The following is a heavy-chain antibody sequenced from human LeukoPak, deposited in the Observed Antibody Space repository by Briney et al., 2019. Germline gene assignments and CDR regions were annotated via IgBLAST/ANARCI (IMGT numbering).Heavy chain of an antibody. D-gene: IGHD6-19*01. CDR1: GGSFSGYS. CDR3: ARGRYSSGWYSRNVDAEYFQH. CDR2: IRHSGST. J-gene: IGHJ1*01. Sequence: SETLSLTCAVYGGSFSGYSWSWIRQPPGKGLEWIGEIRHSGSTNYNPSLKSRVTISVDTSKNQFSLKLSSVTAADTAVYYCARGRYSSGWYSRNVDAEYFQHWGQGTLVTVSS. V-gene: IGHV4-34*01.